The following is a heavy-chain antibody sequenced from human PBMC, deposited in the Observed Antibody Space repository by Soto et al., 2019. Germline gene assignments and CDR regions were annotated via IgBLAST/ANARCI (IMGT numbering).Heavy chain of an antibody. CDR2: ISAYNGNT. J-gene: IGHJ5*02. CDR3: ARDSLGFNPIGYNWFDP. D-gene: IGHD3-16*01. CDR1: GYTFTSYG. Sequence: QVQLVQSGAEVKKPGASVKVSCKASGYTFTSYGVSWVRQAPGLGLEWMGWISAYNGNTNYAQKLQGRVTMTTDTSTSTAYMELRSLRSVDTAVYYCARDSLGFNPIGYNWFDPWGQGTLVTVSS. V-gene: IGHV1-18*01.